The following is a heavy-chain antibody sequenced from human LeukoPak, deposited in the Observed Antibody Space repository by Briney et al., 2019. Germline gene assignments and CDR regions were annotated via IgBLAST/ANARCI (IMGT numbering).Heavy chain of an antibody. CDR1: GFTFSSYW. Sequence: GGSLRLSCAASGFTFSSYWMSWVRQAPGKGLEWGANIKQDGSEKYYVDSVKGRFTISRDNAKNSLYLQMNSLRAEDTAVYYCARDSAIAAMGYWGQGTLVTVSS. V-gene: IGHV3-7*01. J-gene: IGHJ4*02. CDR3: ARDSAIAAMGY. D-gene: IGHD6-13*01. CDR2: IKQDGSEK.